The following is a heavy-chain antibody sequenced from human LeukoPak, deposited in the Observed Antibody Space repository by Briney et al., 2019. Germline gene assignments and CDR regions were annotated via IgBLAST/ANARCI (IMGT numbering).Heavy chain of an antibody. D-gene: IGHD3-3*01. CDR3: ARDRGQKHYDFWSGYYRYDAFDI. J-gene: IGHJ3*02. CDR2: IYYSGST. V-gene: IGHV4-39*07. Sequence: SETLSLTCTVSGRSISSSSYYWGWLRQPPGKGLEWIGSIYYSGSTYYNPSLKSRVTISVDTSKNQFSLKLSFVTASDTAVYYCARDRGQKHYDFWSGYYRYDAFDIWGQGTMVTVSS. CDR1: GRSISSSSYY.